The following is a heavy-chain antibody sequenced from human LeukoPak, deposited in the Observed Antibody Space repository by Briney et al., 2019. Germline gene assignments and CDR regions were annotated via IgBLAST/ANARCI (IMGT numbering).Heavy chain of an antibody. CDR3: AKGPIAAAGGDYFDY. CDR2: INNSGGST. V-gene: IGHV3-23*01. J-gene: IGHJ4*02. Sequence: TGGPLSLFCAAWGFTFTSYAMSWVRQAPGKGLEWVSGINNSGGSTYYADSVKGRFTISRDNSKNTLYLQMNSLRAEDTAVYYCAKGPIAAAGGDYFDYWGQGTLVTVSS. D-gene: IGHD6-13*01. CDR1: GFTFTSYA.